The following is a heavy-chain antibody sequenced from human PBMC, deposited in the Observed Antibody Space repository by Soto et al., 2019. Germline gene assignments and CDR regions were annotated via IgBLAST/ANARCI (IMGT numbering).Heavy chain of an antibody. CDR2: VKPRSGTT. Sequence: QVQLVQSGAEVKEPGASVKVSCKASAHTFSNYYIHWMRQAPGQGPEWMGVVKPRSGTTTYAQKFQDRVTISRDTSTTTVYMELSSLRSDDTAVYYCSRELWHEVVSNVGYSGLDVWGQGTTVTVSS. J-gene: IGHJ6*02. V-gene: IGHV1-46*01. CDR1: AHTFSNYY. D-gene: IGHD3-22*01. CDR3: SRELWHEVVSNVGYSGLDV.